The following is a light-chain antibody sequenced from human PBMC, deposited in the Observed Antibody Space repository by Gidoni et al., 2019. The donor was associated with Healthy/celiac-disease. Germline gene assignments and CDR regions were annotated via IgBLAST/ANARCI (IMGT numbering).Light chain of an antibody. CDR3: QQYNSYSPWT. J-gene: IGKJ1*01. Sequence: DIPMTQSPSTLSASVGDRVTITCRASQSISSWLAWYQQKPGKAPKLLIYKASSLESGVPSRFSGSGSGTEFTLTISSLQPDDLATYYCQQYNSYSPWTFGQGTKVEIK. CDR1: QSISSW. V-gene: IGKV1-5*03. CDR2: KAS.